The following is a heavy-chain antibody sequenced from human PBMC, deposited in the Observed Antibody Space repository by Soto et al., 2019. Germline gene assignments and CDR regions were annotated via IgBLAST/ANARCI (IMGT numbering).Heavy chain of an antibody. Sequence: QVQLVESGGGVVQPGRSLRLSCAASGFTFSSYGMHWVRQAPGKGLEWVAVIWYDGSNKYYADSVKGRFTISRDNSKNTLYLQMNSLRAEDTAVYYCAREFSGYWFDYWGQGTLVTVSS. J-gene: IGHJ4*02. D-gene: IGHD5-12*01. V-gene: IGHV3-33*01. CDR3: AREFSGYWFDY. CDR2: IWYDGSNK. CDR1: GFTFSSYG.